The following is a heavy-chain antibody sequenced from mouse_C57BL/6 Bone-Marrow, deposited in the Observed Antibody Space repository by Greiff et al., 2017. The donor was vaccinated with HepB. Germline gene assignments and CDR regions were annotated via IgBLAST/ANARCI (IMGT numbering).Heavy chain of an antibody. Sequence: EVQLQQSGPELVKPGASVKISCKASGYSFTGYYMNWVKQSPEKSLEWIGEINPSTGGTTYNQKFKAKATLTVDKSSSTAYMQLKSLTSEDSAVYYCARGGYGTYAMDYWGQGTSVTVSS. J-gene: IGHJ4*01. CDR1: GYSFTGYY. CDR2: INPSTGGT. V-gene: IGHV1-42*01. D-gene: IGHD1-1*01. CDR3: ARGGYGTYAMDY.